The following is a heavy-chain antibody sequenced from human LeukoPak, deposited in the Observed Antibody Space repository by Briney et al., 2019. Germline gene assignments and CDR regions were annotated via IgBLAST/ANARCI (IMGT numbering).Heavy chain of an antibody. CDR1: EFTFSNYA. Sequence: PGGSLRLSCTASEFTFSNYAMSWVRQAPGKGLEWVSGISGRGGGTFYADSVKGRFTLSRDNFKNTLYLQMNSLRAEDTAVYYCAKGYYYYCSGYYYPHDAFDIWGQGTMVTVSS. J-gene: IGHJ3*02. D-gene: IGHD3-22*01. V-gene: IGHV3-23*01. CDR3: AKGYYYYCSGYYYPHDAFDI. CDR2: ISGRGGGT.